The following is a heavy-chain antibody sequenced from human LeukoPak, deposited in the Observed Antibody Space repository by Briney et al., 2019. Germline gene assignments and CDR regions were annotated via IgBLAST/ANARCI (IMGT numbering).Heavy chain of an antibody. CDR3: ARDGYCSDGSCYSRFDY. Sequence: GGSLRLSCAASGFMFDDYAMHWVRQVPGRGLEWVAIISSDGSDKDDADSVKGRFTISRDNSKNTLYMQMNSLRPEDTAVYYCARDGYCSDGSCYSRFDYWGQGTLVTVSS. V-gene: IGHV3-30-3*01. CDR2: ISSDGSDK. J-gene: IGHJ4*02. D-gene: IGHD2-15*01. CDR1: GFMFDDYA.